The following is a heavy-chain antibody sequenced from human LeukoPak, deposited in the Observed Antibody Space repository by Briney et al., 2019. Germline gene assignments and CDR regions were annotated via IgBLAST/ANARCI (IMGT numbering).Heavy chain of an antibody. Sequence: GGSLRLSCAASGFTFSSYEMNWVRQAPGKGLEWVSYISSSGSTIYYADSVQGRFSISRDDAKNSLYLQMNSLRAEDTARYYCARDNGDVVAPLLDVWGKGTTVTISS. CDR1: GFTFSSYE. J-gene: IGHJ6*04. CDR2: ISSSGSTI. D-gene: IGHD2-21*01. V-gene: IGHV3-48*03. CDR3: ARDNGDVVAPLLDV.